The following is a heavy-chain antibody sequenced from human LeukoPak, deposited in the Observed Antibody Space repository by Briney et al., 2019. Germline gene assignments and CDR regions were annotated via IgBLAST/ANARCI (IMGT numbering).Heavy chain of an antibody. Sequence: GGSLRLSCAASGFMFSDYFMSWIRQAPGKELEWISYISSNSKYTKYADSVKGRFTISRDNAKKSLYLQMNSLRAEDTAVYYCARETYYYDSSGKGFDYWGQGTLVTVS. CDR3: ARETYYYDSSGKGFDY. D-gene: IGHD3-22*01. CDR1: GFMFSDYF. V-gene: IGHV3-11*05. J-gene: IGHJ4*02. CDR2: ISSNSKYT.